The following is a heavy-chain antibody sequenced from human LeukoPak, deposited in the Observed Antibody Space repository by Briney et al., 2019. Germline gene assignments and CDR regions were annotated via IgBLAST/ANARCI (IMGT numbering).Heavy chain of an antibody. CDR2: FYHGGST. CDR3: ARDLRFLDPVNWFDP. D-gene: IGHD3-3*01. J-gene: IGHJ5*02. V-gene: IGHV4-38-2*02. Sequence: SETLSLTCTVSGYSISTGYYWDWIRQPPGKGLEWIGTFYHGGSTYYNPSLKSRVTISVDTSKNQFSLKLSSVTAADTAVYYCARDLRFLDPVNWFDPWGQGTLVTVSS. CDR1: GYSISTGYY.